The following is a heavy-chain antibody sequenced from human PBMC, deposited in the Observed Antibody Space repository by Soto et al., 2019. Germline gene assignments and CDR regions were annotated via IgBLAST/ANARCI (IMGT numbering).Heavy chain of an antibody. CDR2: IKSKTHGGTT. V-gene: IGHV3-15*01. Sequence: PGGSLRLSCAASGFTFSNAWMSWVRQVPGKGLEWVGRIKSKTHGGTTDYAAPVKGRFTISRDDSKNTLYLQMNSLKTEDTAVYYCTTDSRFLEWSSYYYGMDVWGPGTTVTVS. D-gene: IGHD3-3*01. J-gene: IGHJ6*02. CDR3: TTDSRFLEWSSYYYGMDV. CDR1: GFTFSNAW.